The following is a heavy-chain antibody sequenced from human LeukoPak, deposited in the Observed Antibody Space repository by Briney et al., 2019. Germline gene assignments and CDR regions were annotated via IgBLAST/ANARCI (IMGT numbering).Heavy chain of an antibody. J-gene: IGHJ4*02. Sequence: ASVKVSCKASGYTFTSYDINWVRQATGQGLEWMGWMNPNSGNTGYAQKFQGRVTMTRNTSISTAYMELSSLRSEDTAVYYCARVLRRVTIFGVVTTDYFDYWGQGTLVTVSS. D-gene: IGHD3-3*01. CDR1: GYTFTSYD. CDR3: ARVLRRVTIFGVVTTDYFDY. V-gene: IGHV1-8*01. CDR2: MNPNSGNT.